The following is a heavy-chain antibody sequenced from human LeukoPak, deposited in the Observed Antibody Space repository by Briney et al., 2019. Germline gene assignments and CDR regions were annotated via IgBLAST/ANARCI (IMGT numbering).Heavy chain of an antibody. CDR3: ARDQAGPYSSGWHYFDY. Sequence: SETLSLPCTVSGGSISSYYWSWIRQPPGKGLEWIGYIYYSGSTNYNPSLKSRVTILVGTSKNQFSLKLSSVTAADTAVCYWARDQAGPYSSGWHYFDYWGQGTLVTVSS. CDR2: IYYSGST. J-gene: IGHJ4*02. D-gene: IGHD6-19*01. CDR1: GGSISSYY. V-gene: IGHV4-59*01.